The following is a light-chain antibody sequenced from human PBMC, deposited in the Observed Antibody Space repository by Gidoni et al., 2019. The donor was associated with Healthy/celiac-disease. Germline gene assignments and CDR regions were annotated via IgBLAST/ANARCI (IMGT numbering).Light chain of an antibody. CDR2: SNN. V-gene: IGLV1-44*01. Sequence: QSVLTPPPSASGTPGQRVTISCSGSSSNIGSNTVNCYQQLPGTAPKLLIYSNNQRPSGVPDRFSGSKSGTSASLAISGLQSEDEADYYCAAWDDSLNVVVFGGGTKLTVL. CDR3: AAWDDSLNVVV. CDR1: SSNIGSNT. J-gene: IGLJ2*01.